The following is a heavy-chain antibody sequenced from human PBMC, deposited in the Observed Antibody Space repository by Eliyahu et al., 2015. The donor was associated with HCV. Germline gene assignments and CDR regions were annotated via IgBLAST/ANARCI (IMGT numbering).Heavy chain of an antibody. CDR1: GFTFXXYW. Sequence: DVQLVESGGGLVQPGGSLXXSXXASGFTFXXYWMHWVRQAPGKGLFWVSSIKYDGSTTYYVDSVKGRFTISRDNADNTLYLQMNSLRDDDTAVYYCARDPDEDAPLDYWGQGTLDTVSS. CDR3: ARDPDEDAPLDY. V-gene: IGHV3-74*01. D-gene: IGHD5-24*01. J-gene: IGHJ4*02. CDR2: IKYDGSTT.